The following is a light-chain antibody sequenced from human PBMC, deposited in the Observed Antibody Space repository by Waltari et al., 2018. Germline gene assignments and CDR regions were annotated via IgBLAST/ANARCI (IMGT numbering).Light chain of an antibody. Sequence: EILLTQSPATLSVSPGERATLSCRASQSISTHLAWYQQKPGQAPRLLIHEASSRATGIPARFSGSVSGTHLTLTISSLEPEDFAIYYCQHRNKWPFTFGPGTRVAIK. V-gene: IGKV3-11*01. CDR3: QHRNKWPFT. J-gene: IGKJ3*01. CDR2: EAS. CDR1: QSISTH.